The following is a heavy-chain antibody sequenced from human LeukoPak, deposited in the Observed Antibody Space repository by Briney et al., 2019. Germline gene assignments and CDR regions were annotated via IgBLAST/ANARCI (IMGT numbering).Heavy chain of an antibody. D-gene: IGHD5-18*01. V-gene: IGHV3-43*02. J-gene: IGHJ4*02. CDR3: PNDTAMGQFEY. CDR2: ISGDGGST. Sequence: QTGGSLRLSCAASGFTFDDYSMHCVRQAPGKGLEWVSFISGDGGSTYYADSVTGRFTISTDKSENSLYRQMNSLQTEDTSLYYCPNDTAMGQFEYWGQGTLV. CDR1: GFTFDDYS.